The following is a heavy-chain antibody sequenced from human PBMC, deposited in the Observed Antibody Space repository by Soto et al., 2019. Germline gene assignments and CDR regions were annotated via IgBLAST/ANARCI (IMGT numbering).Heavy chain of an antibody. CDR3: ARCYSGCYYYAMDV. Sequence: HVQLVQSGAEVKKPGSSGRVSCQSSGGTFTTYACNWVRQAPGQGLEWLGGIIPMYNKPNYAPNFLGRVTISADTSTSTAYMALTTLRSEDTSVDSCARCYSGCYYYAMDVWGQGTPVTVSS. J-gene: IGHJ6*02. V-gene: IGHV1-69*06. CDR1: GGTFTTYA. D-gene: IGHD6-19*01. CDR2: IIPMYNKP.